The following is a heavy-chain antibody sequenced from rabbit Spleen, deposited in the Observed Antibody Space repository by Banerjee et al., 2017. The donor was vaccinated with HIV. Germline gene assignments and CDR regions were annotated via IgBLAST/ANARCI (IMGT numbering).Heavy chain of an antibody. CDR3: VRDGASNRKFNL. CDR2: LYTDVLTT. D-gene: IGHD1-1*01. V-gene: IGHV1S39*01. Sequence: QEHLKESGGGLVQPGGSLKLSCKASGFTLSSYYMNWVRQAPGKGLEWIGCLYTDVLTTWYASWVNGRFTISKASSTTVTLQMTSLTAADTATYFCVRDGASNRKFNLWGQGTLVTVS. CDR1: GFTLSSYYM. J-gene: IGHJ4*01.